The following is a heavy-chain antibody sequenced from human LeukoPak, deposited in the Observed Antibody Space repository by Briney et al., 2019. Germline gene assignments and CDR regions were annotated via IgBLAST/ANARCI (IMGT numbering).Heavy chain of an antibody. CDR3: ATPARGGSALP. J-gene: IGHJ5*02. CDR2: IQHDGSEQ. V-gene: IGHV3-7*01. Sequence: GGSLRLSCAASGFSFSSYWMSWVRQAPGKGLEWVANIQHDGSEQYYVDSVKGRFTISRDNTKKSLFLQINSLRAEDTAVYYCATPARGGSALPWGQGTLVTVSS. D-gene: IGHD6-19*01. CDR1: GFSFSSYW.